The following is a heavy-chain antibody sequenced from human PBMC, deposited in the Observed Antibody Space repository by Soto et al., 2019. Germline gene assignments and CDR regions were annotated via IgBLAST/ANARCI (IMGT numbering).Heavy chain of an antibody. CDR3: ARDSKHYYYMDV. CDR2: IYYSGST. J-gene: IGHJ6*03. Sequence: SETLSLTCTVSGGSISSGGYYWSWIRQHPGKGLEWIGYIYYSGSTYYNPSLKSRVTISVDTSKSQFSLKLSSVTAADTAVYYCARDSKHYYYMDVWGKGTTVTVSS. V-gene: IGHV4-31*03. CDR1: GGSISSGGYY.